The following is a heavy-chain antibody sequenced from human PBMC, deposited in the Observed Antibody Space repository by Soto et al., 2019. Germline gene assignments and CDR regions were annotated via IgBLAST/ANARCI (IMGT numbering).Heavy chain of an antibody. CDR3: LSVTATSWLDT. D-gene: IGHD2-2*01. J-gene: IGHJ5*02. Sequence: PQTRSLTCVISGDSVSTNSPTWHLIMQSPSRGLEWLGRTYYRSTWSYDYAVSLQGRITINPDTSNNQFSLHLSSVTPDDTAVYYCLSVTATSWLDTWGQQNPVTISS. CDR2: TYYRSTWSY. CDR1: GDSVSTNSPT. V-gene: IGHV6-1*01.